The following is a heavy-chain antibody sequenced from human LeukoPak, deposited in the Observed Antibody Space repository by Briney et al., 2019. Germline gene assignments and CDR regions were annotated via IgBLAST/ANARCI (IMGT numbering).Heavy chain of an antibody. Sequence: SGPTLVKPTQTLTLTCTFSGVSRRTSGVGVGRIRQPPGKTLECLALIYWDDDKRYSPSLKSRLAITKDTSKSQVVLTMPNMHPVDTATYYCAHTRLWFGALHFNYWGQGTLVTVSS. CDR2: IYWDDDK. CDR1: GVSRRTSGVG. CDR3: AHTRLWFGALHFNY. D-gene: IGHD3-10*01. J-gene: IGHJ4*02. V-gene: IGHV2-5*02.